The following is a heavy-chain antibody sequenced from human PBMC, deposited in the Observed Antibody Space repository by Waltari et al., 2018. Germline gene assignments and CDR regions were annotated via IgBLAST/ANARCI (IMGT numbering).Heavy chain of an antibody. V-gene: IGHV1-46*01. J-gene: IGHJ6*02. CDR1: GYTFTSYY. D-gene: IGHD3-10*01. CDR2: INPSGGST. CDR3: ARVILGEAMDV. Sequence: QVQLVQSGAEVKKPGASVKVSCKASGYTFTSYYLHWVRQAPGQGLEWMGIINPSGGSTSYAQKFQGRVTMTRDTSTSTVYMELSSLRSEDTAVYYCARVILGEAMDVWGQGTTVTVSS.